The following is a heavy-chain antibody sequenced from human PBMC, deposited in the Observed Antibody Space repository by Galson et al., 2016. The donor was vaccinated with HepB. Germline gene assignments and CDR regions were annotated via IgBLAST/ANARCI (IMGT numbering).Heavy chain of an antibody. D-gene: IGHD3-22*01. CDR3: AFSSGFYRH. V-gene: IGHV3-23*01. J-gene: IGHJ4*02. CDR1: GFTFSRYA. Sequence: SLRLSCAASGFTFSRYAMSWVRQAPGKGLEWVSAISGSDGSTYYADAEKGRVTIPRDNSKNTVFLQMNSLRAEDTAVYYCAFSSGFYRHWGQGTLVTVAS. CDR2: ISGSDGST.